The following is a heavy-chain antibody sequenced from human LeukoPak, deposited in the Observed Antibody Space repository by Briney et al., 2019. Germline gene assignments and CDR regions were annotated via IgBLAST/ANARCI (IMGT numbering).Heavy chain of an antibody. V-gene: IGHV3-74*01. D-gene: IGHD3-10*01. J-gene: IGHJ4*02. CDR1: GFTFSTYL. CDR2: INPDGTTT. CDR3: AKDSGVTSLDY. Sequence: GGSLRLSCAASGFTFSTYLMQWVRQAPGKGLVFVSRINPDGTTTNYAASVKGRFTISRDNAKNTLSLQLSSLRVEDTAVYYCAKDSGVTSLDYWGQGTLVIVSP.